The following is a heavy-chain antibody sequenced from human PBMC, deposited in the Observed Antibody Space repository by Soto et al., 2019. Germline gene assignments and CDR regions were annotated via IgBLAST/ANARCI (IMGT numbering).Heavy chain of an antibody. J-gene: IGHJ4*02. CDR2: ISAYNGKP. V-gene: IGHV1-18*01. CDR1: GYTFTSYG. Sequence: QVQLVQSGAEVKKPGASVKVSCKASGYTFTSYGISWVRQAPGQGLERMGWISAYNGKPNYAQKLQGRVTMTTDTATSTAYMERRSLRSDDTAVYYCASSLLVGYGLEGESDWGQGTLVTVSS. CDR3: ASSLLVGYGLEGESD. D-gene: IGHD5-18*01.